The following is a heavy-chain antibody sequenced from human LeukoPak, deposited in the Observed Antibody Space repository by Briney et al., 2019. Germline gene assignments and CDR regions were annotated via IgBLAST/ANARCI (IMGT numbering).Heavy chain of an antibody. J-gene: IGHJ1*01. CDR2: INHSGST. D-gene: IGHD4-23*01. V-gene: IGHV4-34*01. CDR1: GGSFSGYY. Sequence: SETLSLTCAVYGGSFSGYYWSRIRQPPGKGLEWIGEINHSGSTNYNPSLKSRVTISVDTSKNQFSLKLSSVTAADTAVYYCARATTVVTRGNQRTRYFQHWGQGTLVTVSS. CDR3: ARATTVVTRGNQRTRYFQH.